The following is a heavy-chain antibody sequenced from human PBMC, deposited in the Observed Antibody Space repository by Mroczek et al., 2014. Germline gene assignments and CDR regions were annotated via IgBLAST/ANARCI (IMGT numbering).Heavy chain of an antibody. CDR1: GFTFDDYA. V-gene: IGHV3-9*01. CDR3: AKDTRSAMVPSLFDY. CDR2: ISWNSGSI. Sequence: VQLVESGGGLVQPGRSLRLSCAASGFTFDDYAMHWVRQAPGKGLEWVSGISWNSGSIGYADSVKGRFTISRDNAKNSLYLQMNSLRAEDTALYYCAKDTRSAMVPSLFDYWGQGTLVTVSS. J-gene: IGHJ4*02. D-gene: IGHD5-18*01.